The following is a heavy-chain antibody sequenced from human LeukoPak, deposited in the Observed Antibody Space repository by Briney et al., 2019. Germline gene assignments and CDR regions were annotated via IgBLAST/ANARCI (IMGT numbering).Heavy chain of an antibody. CDR1: GFTFSSYA. Sequence: WGSLRLSCAASGFTFSSYAMSWVRQAPGKGLEWVSAISGSGGSTYYADSVKGRLTISRDNSKNTLYLQMNSLRAEDTAVYYCAKEDIVVVPAAIPGDYYYYYGMDVWGQGTTVTVSS. V-gene: IGHV3-23*01. D-gene: IGHD2-2*02. CDR3: AKEDIVVVPAAIPGDYYYYYGMDV. J-gene: IGHJ6*02. CDR2: ISGSGGST.